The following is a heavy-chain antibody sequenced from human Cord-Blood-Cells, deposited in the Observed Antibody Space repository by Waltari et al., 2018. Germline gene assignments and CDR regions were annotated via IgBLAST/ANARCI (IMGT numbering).Heavy chain of an antibody. D-gene: IGHD1-26*01. CDR2: INSDGSST. Sequence: PLEESGAGLVRPGGSLSVTCTASGFHFSSPWPGWVRPAPAEGLVGVARINSDGSSTGYADSGKDRSTSSSDNAKNTLLLQLNALRSDDTAVYYFARDWDWEYYYFDLWGRGTLVTVSS. J-gene: IGHJ2*01. CDR3: ARDWDWEYYYFDL. V-gene: IGHV3-74*01. CDR1: GFHFSSPW.